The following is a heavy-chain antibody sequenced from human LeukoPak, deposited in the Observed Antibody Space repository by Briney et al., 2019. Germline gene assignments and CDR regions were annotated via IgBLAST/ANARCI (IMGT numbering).Heavy chain of an antibody. D-gene: IGHD3-10*01. Sequence: GESLKISCKGSGYSFTSYWIAWVRQMPGKGLEWMGIVYPGDSDIRYSPSFQGQVTISADKSINTAYVQWTSLKASDTAMYYCARQPGAGWFDPWGQGTLVTVSS. J-gene: IGHJ5*02. V-gene: IGHV5-51*01. CDR3: ARQPGAGWFDP. CDR1: GYSFTSYW. CDR2: VYPGDSDI.